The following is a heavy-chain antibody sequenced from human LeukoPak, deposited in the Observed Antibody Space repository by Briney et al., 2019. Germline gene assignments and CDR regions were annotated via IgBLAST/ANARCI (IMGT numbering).Heavy chain of an antibody. CDR3: AAIVVVPAAPAGRYFDY. CDR1: GFTFSSYA. J-gene: IGHJ4*02. V-gene: IGHV3-30-3*01. Sequence: PGGSLRLSCAASGFTFSSYAMHWVRQAPGKGLEWVAVISYAGSNKYYADSVKGRFTISRDNSKNTLYLQMNSLRAEDTAVYYCAAIVVVPAAPAGRYFDYWGQGTLVTVSS. D-gene: IGHD2-2*01. CDR2: ISYAGSNK.